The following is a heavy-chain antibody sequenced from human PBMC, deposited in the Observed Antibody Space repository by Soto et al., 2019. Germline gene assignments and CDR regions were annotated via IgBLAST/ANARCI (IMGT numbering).Heavy chain of an antibody. Sequence: PGGSLRLSCAASGFTFSNGWMGGVRRAPGKGLEWVGRSKSKNDGGTTDYAAPVKGRFAISRDDSKNTLFLQMNSLKTEDTAVYYCPTDRGITLRPLFHSWGQGTLVTVSS. D-gene: IGHD1-20*01. CDR2: SKSKNDGGTT. CDR3: PTDRGITLRPLFHS. CDR1: GFTFSNGW. J-gene: IGHJ4*02. V-gene: IGHV3-15*01.